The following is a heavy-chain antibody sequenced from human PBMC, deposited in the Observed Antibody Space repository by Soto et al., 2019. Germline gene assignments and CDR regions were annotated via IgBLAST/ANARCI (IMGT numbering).Heavy chain of an antibody. CDR1: GYTFTSYG. CDR3: ARHLATVTSHYYYYYYMDV. D-gene: IGHD4-4*01. V-gene: IGHV1-18*01. Sequence: QVPLVQSRAEVKKPGASVKVACKASGYTFTSYGISWVRQAPGQGLEWMGWISAYNGNTNYAQKLQGRVTMTTDTSTSTAYMELRSLRSDDTAVYYCARHLATVTSHYYYYYYMDVWGKGTTVTVSS. J-gene: IGHJ6*03. CDR2: ISAYNGNT.